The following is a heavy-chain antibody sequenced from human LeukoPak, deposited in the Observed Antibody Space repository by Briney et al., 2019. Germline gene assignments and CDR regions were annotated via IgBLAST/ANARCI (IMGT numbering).Heavy chain of an antibody. Sequence: SQTLSLTCAISGDSVSSNSVAWNWIRQSPSRGLEWLGRTSYRSKWYNNYAVSVKSRITINPDTSRNQFSLQLKSVTPEDTAVYYCARWDHGTAYFDSWVQGTLVTVSS. CDR2: TSYRSKWYN. CDR3: ARWDHGTAYFDS. V-gene: IGHV6-1*01. J-gene: IGHJ4*02. CDR1: GDSVSSNSVA. D-gene: IGHD1-26*01.